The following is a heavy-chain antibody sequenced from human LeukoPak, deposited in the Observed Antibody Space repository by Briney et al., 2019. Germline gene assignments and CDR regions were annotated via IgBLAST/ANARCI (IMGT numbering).Heavy chain of an antibody. CDR1: GASISGSGYY. CDR3: AKSGDYGLIDY. Sequence: SETLSLTCTVSGASISGSGYYWGWIRQPPGKGLEWIGSIYSSGSTYYNASLQSRVTISIETSKNQISLRLNSVTAADTAMYYCAKSGDYGLIDYWGQGTLVTVSS. D-gene: IGHD4-17*01. V-gene: IGHV4-39*01. J-gene: IGHJ4*02. CDR2: IYSSGST.